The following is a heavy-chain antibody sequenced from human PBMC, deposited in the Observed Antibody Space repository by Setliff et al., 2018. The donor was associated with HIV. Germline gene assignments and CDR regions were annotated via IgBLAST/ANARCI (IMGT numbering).Heavy chain of an antibody. D-gene: IGHD6-6*01. CDR2: ISGYNGNT. CDR3: ARLGLSYSTSWENYFDY. Sequence: ASVKVSCKASGYTFTYYGISWVRQAPGQGLEWMGWISGYNGNTNFAQKLQGRVTLTTDTSTSTAYMELRSLRSDDTAVYYCARLGLSYSTSWENYFDYWGQGTLVTVSS. J-gene: IGHJ4*02. V-gene: IGHV1-18*01. CDR1: GYTFTYYG.